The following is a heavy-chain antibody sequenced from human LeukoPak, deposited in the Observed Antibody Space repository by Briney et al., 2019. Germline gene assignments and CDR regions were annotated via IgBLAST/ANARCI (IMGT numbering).Heavy chain of an antibody. CDR2: IIPIFGTA. J-gene: IGHJ4*02. D-gene: IGHD3-10*01. V-gene: IGHV1-69*05. CDR3: ARVGAYYYGSGTYEDY. CDR1: GGTFSSYA. Sequence: ASVKVSCKASGGTFSSYAISWVRQAPGQGLEWMGRIIPIFGTANYAQKFQGRVTITTDESTSTAYMQLSSLRSEDTAVYYCARVGAYYYGSGTYEDYWGQGTLVTVSS.